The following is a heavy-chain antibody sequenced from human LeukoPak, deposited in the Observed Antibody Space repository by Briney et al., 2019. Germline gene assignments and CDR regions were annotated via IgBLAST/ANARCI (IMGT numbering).Heavy chain of an antibody. CDR3: AKDSAVAPFDY. Sequence: GGSLRLSCAASGFTFSSYGMHWVRQAPGKGLEWVAVISYDGSNKYYADSVKGRFTISRDNSKNTLYLQMNSLRAEDTAVYYCAKDSAVAPFDYWGQGTLVTVSS. CDR2: ISYDGSNK. V-gene: IGHV3-30*18. J-gene: IGHJ4*02. D-gene: IGHD6-19*01. CDR1: GFTFSSYG.